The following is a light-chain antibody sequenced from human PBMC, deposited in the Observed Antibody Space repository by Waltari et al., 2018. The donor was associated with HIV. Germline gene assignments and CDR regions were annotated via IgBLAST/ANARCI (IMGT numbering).Light chain of an antibody. Sequence: QSVMTQPPSASGTPGQSVTISCSGSSSNIGNNPVNWYQQRPGTAPKLLIYTNNQRPSGVPDRFSGSRSGTSASLAISGLQSEDEADYYCAAWDDSLSGVVFGGGTKLTVL. CDR3: AAWDDSLSGVV. CDR1: SSNIGNNP. J-gene: IGLJ2*01. CDR2: TNN. V-gene: IGLV1-44*01.